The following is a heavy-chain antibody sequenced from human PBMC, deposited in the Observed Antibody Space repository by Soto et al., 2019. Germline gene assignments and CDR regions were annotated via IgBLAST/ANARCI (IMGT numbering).Heavy chain of an antibody. Sequence: SETLSLTCTVSGGSISSYYWSWIRQPPGKGQEWIGYIYYSGSTNYNPSLKSRVTISVDTSKNQFSLKLSSVTAADTAVYYCARGHYDFWSGVRIYYYYGMDVWGQGTTDTVSS. CDR2: IYYSGST. J-gene: IGHJ6*02. CDR3: ARGHYDFWSGVRIYYYYGMDV. CDR1: GGSISSYY. V-gene: IGHV4-59*08. D-gene: IGHD3-3*01.